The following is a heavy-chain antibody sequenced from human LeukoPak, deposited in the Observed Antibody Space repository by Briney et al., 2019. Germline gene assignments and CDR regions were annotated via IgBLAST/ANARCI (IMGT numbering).Heavy chain of an antibody. Sequence: GSLRLSCAASGFTFSSYSMNWVRQAPGKGLEWVSSISSSSSYIYYADSVKGRFTISRDNAKNSLYLQMNSLRAEDTAVYYCARELGIAAAGEIPYFDYWGQGTLVTVSS. D-gene: IGHD6-13*01. CDR2: ISSSSSYI. J-gene: IGHJ4*02. V-gene: IGHV3-21*01. CDR1: GFTFSSYS. CDR3: ARELGIAAAGEIPYFDY.